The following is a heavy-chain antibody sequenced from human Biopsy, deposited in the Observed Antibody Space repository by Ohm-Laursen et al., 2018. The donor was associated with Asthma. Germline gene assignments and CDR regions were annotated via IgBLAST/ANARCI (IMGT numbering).Heavy chain of an antibody. Sequence: ASVKVSCKSSGYNFISFAIHWVRQAPGQRLEWMGWVNTGNGDTKYSQKFQGRVTITRDTSATTAYLEVSSLTSEDTAVYYCARSAETYSGFDSNYYGMDVWGQGTMVTVSS. V-gene: IGHV1-3*04. CDR1: GYNFISFA. CDR2: VNTGNGDT. J-gene: IGHJ6*02. CDR3: ARSAETYSGFDSNYYGMDV. D-gene: IGHD5-12*01.